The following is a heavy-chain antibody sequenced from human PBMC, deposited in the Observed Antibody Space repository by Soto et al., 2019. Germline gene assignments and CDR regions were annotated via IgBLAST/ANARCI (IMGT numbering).Heavy chain of an antibody. CDR1: GASISRYY. D-gene: IGHD2-2*02. Sequence: LSLTCTVSGASISRYYWSWIRQPPGKGLEWIGYIYYSGSTNYNPSLKSRVTISVDTSKNQFSLKLSSVTAADTAVYYCASVTRTCISTSCYRYYYGMDVWGQGTTVTVSS. CDR3: ASVTRTCISTSCYRYYYGMDV. J-gene: IGHJ6*02. CDR2: IYYSGST. V-gene: IGHV4-59*01.